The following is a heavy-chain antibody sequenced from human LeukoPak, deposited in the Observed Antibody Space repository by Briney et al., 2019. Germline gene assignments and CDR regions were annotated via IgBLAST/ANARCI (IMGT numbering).Heavy chain of an antibody. Sequence: GGSLRLSCAASGFTFSSYSMNWVRQAPGKGLEWVAVIGREGRAKYYADSVKGRFTLSRDNSINTLYLEMNSLRDEDTAVYYCAREATWGNWYFDLWGRGTLVTVSS. CDR3: AREATWGNWYFDL. CDR1: GFTFSSYS. D-gene: IGHD3-16*01. J-gene: IGHJ2*01. V-gene: IGHV3-30*03. CDR2: IGREGRAK.